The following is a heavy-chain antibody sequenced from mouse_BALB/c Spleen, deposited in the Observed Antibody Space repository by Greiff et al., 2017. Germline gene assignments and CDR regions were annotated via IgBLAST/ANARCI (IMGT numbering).Heavy chain of an antibody. CDR2: INPGSGGT. J-gene: IGHJ3*01. CDR1: GYAFTNYL. Sequence: QVQLKESGAELVRPGTSVKVSCKASGYAFTNYLIEWVKQRPGQGLEWIGVINPGSGGTNYNEKFKGKATLTADKSSSTAYMQLSSLTSDDSAVYFCAISYYGNYGFAYWGQGTLVTVSA. CDR3: AISYYGNYGFAY. V-gene: IGHV1-54*01. D-gene: IGHD2-1*01.